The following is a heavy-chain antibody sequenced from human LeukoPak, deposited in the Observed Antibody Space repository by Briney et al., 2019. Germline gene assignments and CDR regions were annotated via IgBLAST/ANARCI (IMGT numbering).Heavy chain of an antibody. CDR1: GGTFSNYA. D-gene: IGHD3-16*02. J-gene: IGHJ2*01. CDR2: IIPILDIA. CDR3: ARDPLSPLSQWYFDL. V-gene: IGHV1-69*04. Sequence: ASVKVSCKASGGTFSNYAISWVRQAPGQGLEWMGKIIPILDIANYAQKFQGRVTITADKSTSTAYMELSSLRSEDTAVYYCARDPLSPLSQWYFDLWGRGTLVTVSS.